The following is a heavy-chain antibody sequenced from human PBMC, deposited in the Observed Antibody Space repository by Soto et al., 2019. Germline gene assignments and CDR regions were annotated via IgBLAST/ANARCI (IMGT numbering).Heavy chain of an antibody. CDR3: ARDREYSISGDAFDI. CDR1: GYTFTSYG. D-gene: IGHD6-6*01. J-gene: IGHJ3*02. CDR2: ISAYNGNT. Sequence: QVQLVQSGAEVKKPGASVKVSCKASGYTFTSYGISWVRQAPGQGLEWMGWISAYNGNTNYAQKLQGRVTMTTDTSTSTADLELRSLRSDDTAVYYCARDREYSISGDAFDIWGQGTMVTVSS. V-gene: IGHV1-18*01.